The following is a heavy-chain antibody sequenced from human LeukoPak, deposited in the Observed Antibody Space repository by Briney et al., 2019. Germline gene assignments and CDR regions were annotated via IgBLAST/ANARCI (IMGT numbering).Heavy chain of an antibody. CDR1: VHTFTIYD. CDR3: ARGTPGIAAAVGH. CDR2: MNPNSGNT. J-gene: IGHJ4*02. Sequence: ASVRVLCKASVHTFTIYDINWVRQATGQGLEWMGWMNPNSGNTGYAQKFQGTVTMTRNTSISTAYMELSSLRSEDTAVYYCARGTPGIAAAVGHWGQGTLVTVSS. D-gene: IGHD6-13*01. V-gene: IGHV1-8*01.